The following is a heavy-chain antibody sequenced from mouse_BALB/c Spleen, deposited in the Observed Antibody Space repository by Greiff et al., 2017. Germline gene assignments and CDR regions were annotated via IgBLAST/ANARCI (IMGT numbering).Heavy chain of an antibody. CDR3: ARTARVTYCDSMDY. CDR2: IYPGNVNT. J-gene: IGHJ4*01. Sequence: QVQLLQSGPELVKPGASVRISCKASGYTFTSYYIHWVKQRPGQGLEWIGWIYPGNVNTKYNEKFKGKATLTADKSSSTDYMQLSSLTSEDSAVYFWARTARVTYCDSMDYWGQGTSVTVSS. V-gene: IGHV1S56*01. CDR1: GYTFTSYY. D-gene: IGHD3-3*01.